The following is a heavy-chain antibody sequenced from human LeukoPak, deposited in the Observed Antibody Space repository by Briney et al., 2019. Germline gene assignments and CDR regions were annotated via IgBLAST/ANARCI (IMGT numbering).Heavy chain of an antibody. Sequence: SETLSLTCTVSGGSISSYYWSWIRQPAGKGLEWIGRIYTSGSTNYNPSLKSRVTMSVDTSKNQFSLKLSSVTAADTAVYYCARTTSDMVRGVMSNWFDPWGQGTLVTVSS. CDR1: GGSISSYY. D-gene: IGHD3-10*01. J-gene: IGHJ5*02. V-gene: IGHV4-4*07. CDR3: ARTTSDMVRGVMSNWFDP. CDR2: IYTSGST.